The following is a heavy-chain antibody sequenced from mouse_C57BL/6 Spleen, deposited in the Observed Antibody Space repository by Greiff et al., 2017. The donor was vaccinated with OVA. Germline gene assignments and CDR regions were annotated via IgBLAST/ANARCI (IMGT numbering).Heavy chain of an antibody. Sequence: EVMLVESGGGLVQPKGSLKLSCAASGFSFNTYAMNWVRQAPGKGLEWVARIRSKSNNYATYYADSVKDRFTISRDDSESMLYLQMNNLKTEDTAMYCGVSSYGPGFAYWGQGTLVTVSA. CDR2: IRSKSNNYAT. CDR1: GFSFNTYA. D-gene: IGHD1-2*01. CDR3: VSSYGPGFAY. V-gene: IGHV10-1*01. J-gene: IGHJ3*01.